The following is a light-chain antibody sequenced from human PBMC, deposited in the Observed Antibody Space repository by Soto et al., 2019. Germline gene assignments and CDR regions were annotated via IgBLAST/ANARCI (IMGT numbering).Light chain of an antibody. J-gene: IGLJ2*01. V-gene: IGLV4-69*01. CDR2: LNSDGSH. CDR1: SGHSSYA. Sequence: QLVLTQSPSASASLGASVKLTCTLSSGHSSYAIEGHQQQPEKGPRYLMKLNSDGSHSKGDGIPDRFSGSSSGAERYLTISRLQSEDEADYYCQTWGTGIRVFGGGTKLTVL. CDR3: QTWGTGIRV.